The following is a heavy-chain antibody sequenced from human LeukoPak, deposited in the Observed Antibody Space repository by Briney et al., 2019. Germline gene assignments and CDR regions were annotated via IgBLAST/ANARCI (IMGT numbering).Heavy chain of an antibody. V-gene: IGHV3-23*01. J-gene: IGHJ2*01. CDR2: IYGGGDAT. Sequence: PGGSLRLSCAASGFTFSSHAMTWFRQAPEKGLEWVASIYGGGDATFYADSVRGRFTISRDNSKNALYLQLNSLSADDSAIYYCAKDRTVVPLAYGYFDLWGRGTLVTVSS. D-gene: IGHD2-2*01. CDR1: GFTFSSHA. CDR3: AKDRTVVPLAYGYFDL.